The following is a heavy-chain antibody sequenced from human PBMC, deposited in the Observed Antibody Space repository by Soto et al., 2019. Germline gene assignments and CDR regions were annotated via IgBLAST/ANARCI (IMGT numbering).Heavy chain of an antibody. Sequence: QLQLQESGPGLVKPSETLSLTCTVSGGSISSSSYYWGWIRQPPGKGLEWIGSIYYSGSTYYNPSLKRRVTISVDTSKDQFSLKLSCVTAADTAVYYCARPLYCSGGSCYTWFDPWGQGTLVTVSS. CDR2: IYYSGST. D-gene: IGHD2-15*01. CDR3: ARPLYCSGGSCYTWFDP. J-gene: IGHJ5*02. CDR1: GGSISSSSYY. V-gene: IGHV4-39*01.